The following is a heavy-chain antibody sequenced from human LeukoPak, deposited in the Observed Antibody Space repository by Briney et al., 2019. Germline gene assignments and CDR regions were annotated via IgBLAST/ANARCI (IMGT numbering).Heavy chain of an antibody. J-gene: IGHJ6*02. CDR3: ARGKPSYYAMDV. V-gene: IGHV6-1*01. D-gene: IGHD3-16*01. CDR2: TFYSSKWNT. CDR1: GDSVSSKSAA. Sequence: SQTLSLTCAISGDSVSSKSAAWNWIRQSPSRGLEWLGRTFYSSKWNTDYAVSLKSRITVNPDTSKNQFSLQLNSVTPEDTAVYYCARGKPSYYAMDVWGQGTTVTVSS.